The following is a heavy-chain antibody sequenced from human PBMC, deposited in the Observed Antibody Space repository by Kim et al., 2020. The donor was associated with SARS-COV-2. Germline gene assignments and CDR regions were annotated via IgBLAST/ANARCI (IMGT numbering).Heavy chain of an antibody. D-gene: IGHD2-8*02. V-gene: IGHV5-51*01. Sequence: GESLKISCEASGYSFTDSWIGWVRQMPGKGLEWMGIIYPGDSDTKYSPSFQGQVTISADKSISTAYLQWNTLKVSDTAMYYCARPYTGGPWGQGILVTVSS. CDR3: ARPYTGGP. CDR2: IYPGDSDT. CDR1: GYSFTDSW. J-gene: IGHJ5*02.